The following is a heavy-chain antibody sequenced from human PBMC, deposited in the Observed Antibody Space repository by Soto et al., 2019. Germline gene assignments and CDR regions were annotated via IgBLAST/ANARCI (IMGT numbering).Heavy chain of an antibody. J-gene: IGHJ6*02. CDR2: IYSGGST. CDR1: GFTVSSNY. D-gene: IGHD6-6*01. CDR3: AREQLVTIYGMVV. V-gene: IGHV3-53*01. Sequence: EGQLVESGGGLIQTGGSLRLSCAASGFTVSSNYMSWVRQAPGKGLECVSVIYSGGSTSYADSVKGRFTISEDNSKNRLYLQMNSLIAEDTAVYYCAREQLVTIYGMVVWGQGTTVTVSS.